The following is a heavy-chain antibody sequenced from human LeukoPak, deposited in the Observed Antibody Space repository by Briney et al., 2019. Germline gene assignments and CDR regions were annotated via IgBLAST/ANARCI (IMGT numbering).Heavy chain of an antibody. V-gene: IGHV3-20*04. Sequence: PGGSLRLSCAASGFTFDDYGMSWVRQAPGKGLEWVSGINWNGGSTGYADSVKGRFTISRDNAKNSLYLQMNSLRAEDTALYYCARPKVAAGPFDAFDIWGQGTMVTVSS. D-gene: IGHD6-6*01. CDR1: GFTFDDYG. J-gene: IGHJ3*02. CDR2: INWNGGST. CDR3: ARPKVAAGPFDAFDI.